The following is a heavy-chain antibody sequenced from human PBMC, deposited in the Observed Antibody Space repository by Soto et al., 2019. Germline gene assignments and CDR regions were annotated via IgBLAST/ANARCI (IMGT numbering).Heavy chain of an antibody. Sequence: QVQLQESGPGLVKPSETLSLTCTVSGGSISSYYWSWIRQPPGKGLEWIGYIYYSGSTNYNPSLKSRVTISVDTSKNQFSLKLSSVTAADTAVYYCARYAYGSGSYYFDYWGQGTLVTVSS. D-gene: IGHD3-10*01. CDR2: IYYSGST. CDR1: GGSISSYY. CDR3: ARYAYGSGSYYFDY. J-gene: IGHJ4*02. V-gene: IGHV4-59*08.